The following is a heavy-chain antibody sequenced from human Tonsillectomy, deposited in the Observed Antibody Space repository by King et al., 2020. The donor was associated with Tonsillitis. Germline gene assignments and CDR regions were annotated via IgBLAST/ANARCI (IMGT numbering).Heavy chain of an antibody. CDR3: ARDQFSCSSTSCYTSHYYYYGMDV. CDR2: IKQDGSEK. Sequence: VQLVESGGGLVQPGGSLRLSCAASGFTFSSYWMSWVRQAPGKGLEWVANIKQDGSEKYYVDSVKGRFTISSDNAKNSLYLQMNSLRAEETAVYYCARDQFSCSSTSCYTSHYYYYGMDVWGQGTTVTVSS. D-gene: IGHD2-2*02. CDR1: GFTFSSYW. J-gene: IGHJ6*02. V-gene: IGHV3-7*01.